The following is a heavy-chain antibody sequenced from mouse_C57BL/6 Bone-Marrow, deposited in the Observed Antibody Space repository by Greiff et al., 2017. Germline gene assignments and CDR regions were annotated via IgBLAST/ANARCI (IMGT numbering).Heavy chain of an antibody. J-gene: IGHJ2*01. CDR3: TPTGYYLDY. D-gene: IGHD4-1*02. Sequence: EVQLQQSGAELVRPGASVKLSCTASGFNIKDDYMHWVKQRPEQGLEWIGWIDPANGDTEYASKFQGKATITADTSSNTAYLQLSSLTSEDTAVYYCTPTGYYLDYWGQGTTLTVSS. V-gene: IGHV14-4*01. CDR2: IDPANGDT. CDR1: GFNIKDDY.